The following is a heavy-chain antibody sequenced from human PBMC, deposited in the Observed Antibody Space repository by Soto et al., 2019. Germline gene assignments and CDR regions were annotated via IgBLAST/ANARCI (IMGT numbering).Heavy chain of an antibody. Sequence: RASVKVSFKASGTPLPTYPRHWGPQPPGQRLEWMGWINAGNGNTKYSQKFQGRVTITRDTSASTAYMELSSLRSEDTAVYYCASPLSLIVGAPMAFDIWGQGTMVTVSS. J-gene: IGHJ3*02. CDR2: INAGNGNT. CDR1: GTPLPTYP. D-gene: IGHD1-26*01. V-gene: IGHV1-3*01. CDR3: ASPLSLIVGAPMAFDI.